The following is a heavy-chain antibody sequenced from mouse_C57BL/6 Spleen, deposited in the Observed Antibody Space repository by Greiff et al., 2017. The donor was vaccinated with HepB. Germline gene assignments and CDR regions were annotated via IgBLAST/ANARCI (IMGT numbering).Heavy chain of an antibody. CDR3: ARRGDSSPLYYAMDY. D-gene: IGHD3-2*02. CDR2: IDPSDSYT. Sequence: QVQLQQSGAELVMPGASVKLSCKASGYTFTSYWMHWVKQRPGQGLEWIGEIDPSDSYTNYNQKFKGKSTLTVDKSSSTAYMQLSSLTSEDSAVYYCARRGDSSPLYYAMDYWGQGTSVTVSS. J-gene: IGHJ4*01. V-gene: IGHV1-69*01. CDR1: GYTFTSYW.